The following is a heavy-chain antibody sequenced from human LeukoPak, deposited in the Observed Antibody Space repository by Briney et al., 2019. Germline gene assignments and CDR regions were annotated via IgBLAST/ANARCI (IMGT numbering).Heavy chain of an antibody. J-gene: IGHJ4*02. CDR2: ISSSSSYI. CDR3: AKGITIFGLASGFDY. V-gene: IGHV3-21*04. Sequence: GGSLRLSCAASGFTFSSYSMNWVRQAPGKGLEWVSSISSSSSYIYYADSMKGRFTISRDNSKNTLYLQMNSLRAEDTAVYYCAKGITIFGLASGFDYWGQGTLVTVSS. CDR1: GFTFSSYS. D-gene: IGHD3-3*01.